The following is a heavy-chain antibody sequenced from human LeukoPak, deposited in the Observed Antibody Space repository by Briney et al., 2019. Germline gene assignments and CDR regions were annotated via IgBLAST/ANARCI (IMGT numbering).Heavy chain of an antibody. J-gene: IGHJ4*02. CDR1: GGTSSSYA. CDR2: IIPILGIA. D-gene: IGHD3-22*01. Sequence: SVKVSCKASGGTSSSYAISWVRQAPGQGLEWMGRIIPILGIANYAQKFQGRVTITADKSTSTAYMELSSLRSEDTAVYYCASDHYYDSSGYPPNFDYWGQGTLVTVSS. CDR3: ASDHYYDSSGYPPNFDY. V-gene: IGHV1-69*04.